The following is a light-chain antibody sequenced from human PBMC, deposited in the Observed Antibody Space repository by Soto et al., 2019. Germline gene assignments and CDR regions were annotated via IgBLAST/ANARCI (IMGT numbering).Light chain of an antibody. J-gene: IGKJ1*01. CDR1: QSVSSN. Sequence: EIVMTQSPATLSVSPGERATLSCRASQSVSSNLAWYQQKPGQAPRLLIYGASTRATGIPARFSGSGSGTEFTLTISSLQSEDFAVYYCQQYNNCPATFGQGTKVEIK. V-gene: IGKV3-15*01. CDR3: QQYNNCPAT. CDR2: GAS.